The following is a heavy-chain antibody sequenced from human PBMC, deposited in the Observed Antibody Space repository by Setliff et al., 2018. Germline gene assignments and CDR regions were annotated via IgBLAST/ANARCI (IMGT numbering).Heavy chain of an antibody. V-gene: IGHV1-18*01. CDR3: VRVPQEALYYYDRGNYFDY. CDR1: GYTFTSYG. CDR2: ISVYNGNT. J-gene: IGHJ4*02. D-gene: IGHD3-22*01. Sequence: ASVKVSCKASGYTFTSYGFSWVRQAPGQGLEWMGRISVYNGNTNYGQKYQGRVAMTTDTSTNTVYMELRSLRSDDTAVYFCVRVPQEALYYYDRGNYFDYWGQGTLVTVSS.